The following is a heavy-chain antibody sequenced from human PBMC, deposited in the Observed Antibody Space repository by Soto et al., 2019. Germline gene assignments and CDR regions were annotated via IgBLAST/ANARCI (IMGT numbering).Heavy chain of an antibody. D-gene: IGHD5-12*01. CDR3: GRKGSGYDLVYCYDGKDV. J-gene: IGHJ6*02. CDR1: GYTFTSYD. V-gene: IGHV1-8*01. Sequence: QVQLVQSGAEVKKPGASVKVSCKASGYTFTSYDINWVRQATGQGLEWMGWMNRNSGNTGYAQKFQGRVTRTRNTSISTAYLELRRQRPEDTDVYYWGRKGSGYDLVYCYDGKDVGGQGTTVTVSS. CDR2: MNRNSGNT.